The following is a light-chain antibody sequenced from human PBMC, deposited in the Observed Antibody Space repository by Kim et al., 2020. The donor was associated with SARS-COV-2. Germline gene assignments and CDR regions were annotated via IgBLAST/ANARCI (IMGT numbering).Light chain of an antibody. CDR1: TSNIGNNY. J-gene: IGLJ3*02. V-gene: IGLV1-51*01. Sequence: GQKVTISCSGSTSNIGNNYVSWYQQLPGTAPKLLIYDNNKRPSGIPDRFSGSKSGTAATLGITGLQTGDEADYYCGTWDSSLSAEVFGGGIKLTVL. CDR2: DNN. CDR3: GTWDSSLSAEV.